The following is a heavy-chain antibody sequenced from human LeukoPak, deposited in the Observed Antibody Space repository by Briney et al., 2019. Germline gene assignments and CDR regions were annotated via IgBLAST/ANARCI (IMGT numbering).Heavy chain of an antibody. Sequence: SQTLSLTCTVSGGSISSGGYYWSWIRQHPGKGLEWIGYIYYSGSTYYNPSLKSRVTISVDTSKNQFSLKLSSVTAADTAVYYCARTYYDSSGSRIFFDYWGQGTLVTVSS. CDR3: ARTYYDSSGSRIFFDY. CDR2: IYYSGST. V-gene: IGHV4-31*03. CDR1: GGSISSGGYY. J-gene: IGHJ4*02. D-gene: IGHD3-22*01.